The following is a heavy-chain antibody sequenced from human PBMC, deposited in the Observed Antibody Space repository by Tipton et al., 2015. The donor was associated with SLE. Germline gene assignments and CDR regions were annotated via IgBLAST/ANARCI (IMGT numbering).Heavy chain of an antibody. D-gene: IGHD1-1*01. CDR2: IDSDGTST. Sequence: GSLRLSCAASGFTFSHYWMHWVRQVPGKGLVWVSRIDSDGTSTTYADPVKGRFTISRDNAKNTLFLQMNSLRAEDTAVYYCARDGHGHDPVDYWGQGTLVTVSS. CDR1: GFTFSHYW. V-gene: IGHV3-74*03. CDR3: ARDGHGHDPVDY. J-gene: IGHJ4*02.